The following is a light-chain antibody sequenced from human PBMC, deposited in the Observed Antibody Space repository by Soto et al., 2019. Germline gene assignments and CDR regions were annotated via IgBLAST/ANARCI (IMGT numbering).Light chain of an antibody. CDR3: QQYNNWPPLT. J-gene: IGKJ4*01. CDR2: GAS. V-gene: IGKV3-15*01. CDR1: QSVSST. Sequence: EIVMTQSPATLSVSPGERATLSCRASQSVSSTLAWYQQKPGQAPRLLIYGASTRATGIQARFSGRGSGTEFTPTISSLQSEDFAVYYCQQYNNWPPLTFGGGTKVEIK.